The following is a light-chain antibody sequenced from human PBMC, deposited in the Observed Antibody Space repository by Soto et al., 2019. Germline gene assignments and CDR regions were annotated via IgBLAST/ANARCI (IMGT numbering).Light chain of an antibody. CDR2: RDT. CDR3: HVWDSGTAGV. CDR1: YIGSKT. Sequence: SYELSQPLSVSVALGQTARITCGGNYIGSKTVHWYRRKPGEAPVLVIYRDTNRPSGIPERFSGSNSGNTATLTISRAQAGDEADYYCHVWDSGTAGVFGGGTKLTVL. V-gene: IGLV3-9*01. J-gene: IGLJ2*01.